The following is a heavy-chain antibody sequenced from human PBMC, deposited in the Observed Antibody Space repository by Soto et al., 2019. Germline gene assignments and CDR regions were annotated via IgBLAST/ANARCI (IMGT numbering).Heavy chain of an antibody. CDR2: IRSKANSYAT. J-gene: IGHJ4*02. CDR3: TMVLLWFGAY. CDR1: GFTFSGSA. D-gene: IGHD3-10*01. V-gene: IGHV3-73*01. Sequence: GGSLRLSCAASGFTFSGSAMHWVRQASGKGLEWVGRIRSKANSYATAYAASVKGRFTISRDDSKNTAYLQMNSLKTEDTAVYYCTMVLLWFGAYWGQGTLVTVSS.